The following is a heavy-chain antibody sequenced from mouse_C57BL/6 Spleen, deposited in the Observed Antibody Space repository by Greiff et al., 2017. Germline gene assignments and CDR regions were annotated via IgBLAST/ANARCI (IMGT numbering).Heavy chain of an antibody. J-gene: IGHJ3*01. V-gene: IGHV1-50*01. CDR1: GYTFTSYW. Sequence: QVQLQQPGAELVKPGASVKLSCKASGYTFTSYWMQWVKQRPGQGLEWIGEIDPSDSYTNYNQKFKGKATLTVDTSSSTAYMQLSSLTSEDSAGHYCARRVSYSNYGFAYWGQGTLVTVSA. CDR3: ARRVSYSNYGFAY. CDR2: IDPSDSYT. D-gene: IGHD2-5*01.